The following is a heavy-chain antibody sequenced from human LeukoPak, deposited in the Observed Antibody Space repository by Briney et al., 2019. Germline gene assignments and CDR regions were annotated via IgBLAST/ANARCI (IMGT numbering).Heavy chain of an antibody. CDR3: AKEQQLVRYFDY. CDR1: GFTFSNYG. CDR2: IWYDGINK. J-gene: IGHJ4*02. D-gene: IGHD6-13*01. Sequence: GGSLRLSCAASGFTFSNYGMHWVRQAPGKGLEWVAVIWYDGINKYYADSVKGRFTISRDNSKNTLYLQMNSLRAEDTAVYYCAKEQQLVRYFDYWGQGTLVTVSS. V-gene: IGHV3-30*02.